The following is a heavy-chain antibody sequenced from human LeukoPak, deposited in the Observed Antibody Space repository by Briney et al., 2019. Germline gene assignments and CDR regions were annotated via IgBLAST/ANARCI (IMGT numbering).Heavy chain of an antibody. J-gene: IGHJ4*02. Sequence: PGGSLRLSCAASGFTVSSNYMSWVRQAPGKGLEWVSGISESDGSTYYPGSVKGRFTISRDNSRNTLYLQMNSLRADDTAVYFCAKSGGFGGSPYYDYWGQGALVTVSS. D-gene: IGHD2-15*01. CDR3: AKSGGFGGSPYYDY. V-gene: IGHV3-23*01. CDR1: GFTVSSNY. CDR2: ISESDGST.